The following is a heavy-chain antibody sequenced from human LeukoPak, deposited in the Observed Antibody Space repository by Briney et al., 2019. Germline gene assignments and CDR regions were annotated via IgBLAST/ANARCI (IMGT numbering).Heavy chain of an antibody. Sequence: ASVKVSCKASGGTFSSYAISWVRQAPGQGLEWMGGIIPIFGTANYAQKFQGRVTITTDESTSTAYMELSSLRSEDTAVYYCAREGSIFGVVTGFDYWGQGTLVTVPS. V-gene: IGHV1-69*05. CDR1: GGTFSSYA. D-gene: IGHD3-3*01. J-gene: IGHJ4*02. CDR2: IIPIFGTA. CDR3: AREGSIFGVVTGFDY.